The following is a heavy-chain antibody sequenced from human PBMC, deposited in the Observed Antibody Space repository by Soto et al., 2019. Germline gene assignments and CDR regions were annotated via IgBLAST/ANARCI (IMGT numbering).Heavy chain of an antibody. CDR3: ARSDGGARLRFLESPPKKGFDY. D-gene: IGHD3-3*01. CDR2: INHSGST. CDR1: GGSFSGYY. Sequence: SETLSLTCAVYGGSFSGYYWSWIRQPPGKGLEWIGEINHSGSTNYNPSLKSRVTISVDTSKNQFSLKLSSVTAADTAVYYCARSDGGARLRFLESPPKKGFDYWGQGTLVTVSS. J-gene: IGHJ4*02. V-gene: IGHV4-34*01.